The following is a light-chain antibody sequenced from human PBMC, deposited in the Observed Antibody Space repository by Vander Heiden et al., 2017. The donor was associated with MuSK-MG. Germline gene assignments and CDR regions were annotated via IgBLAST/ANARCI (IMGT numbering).Light chain of an antibody. CDR3: QHFNMWT. Sequence: DIQRTRSPATLSASVGDRVTITCRASKSISSWLAWDQQMPGKAPKLLIYKASNLAVGVQSRFSGSRSGTEFTLTSSSLPPDDFRTYYGQHFNMWTFGQWTKVEFK. J-gene: IGKJ1*01. CDR2: KAS. V-gene: IGKV1-5*03. CDR1: KSISSW.